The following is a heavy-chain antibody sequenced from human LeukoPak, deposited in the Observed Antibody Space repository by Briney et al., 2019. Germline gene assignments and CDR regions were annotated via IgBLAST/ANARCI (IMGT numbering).Heavy chain of an antibody. D-gene: IGHD5-12*01. J-gene: IGHJ4*02. CDR2: ISWNSGSI. V-gene: IGHV3-9*01. CDR3: AKVTLGDIVAGTFRVPYYFDY. CDR1: GFTFDDYA. Sequence: PGRSLRLSCAASGFTFDDYAMHWVRQAPGKGLEWVSGISWNSGSIGYADSAKGRFTISRDNAKNSLYLQMNSLRAEDTALYYCAKVTLGDIVAGTFRVPYYFDYWGQGTLVTVSS.